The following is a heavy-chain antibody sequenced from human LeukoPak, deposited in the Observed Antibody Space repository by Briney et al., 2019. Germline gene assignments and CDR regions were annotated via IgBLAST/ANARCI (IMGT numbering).Heavy chain of an antibody. CDR3: ARAYDSSGYYSVDY. V-gene: IGHV3-30-3*01. D-gene: IGHD3-22*01. Sequence: GGSLRLSCAASGSTFSSYAMHWVRQAPGKGLEWVAVISYDGSNKYYADSVKGRFTISRDNSKNTLYLQMNSLRAEDTAVYYCARAYDSSGYYSVDYWGQGTLVTVSS. CDR2: ISYDGSNK. J-gene: IGHJ4*02. CDR1: GSTFSSYA.